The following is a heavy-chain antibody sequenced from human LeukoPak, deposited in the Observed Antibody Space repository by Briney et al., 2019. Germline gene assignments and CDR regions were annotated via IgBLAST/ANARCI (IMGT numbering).Heavy chain of an antibody. CDR3: ARLYCGGDCYSLGAFDY. Sequence: SETLSLTCTVSGGSISSYYWSWIRQPPGKGLEWIGYIYYSGSTNYNPSLKSRVTISVDTSKNQFSLKLSSVTAADTAVYYCARLYCGGDCYSLGAFDYWGQGTLVTVSS. J-gene: IGHJ4*02. D-gene: IGHD2-21*02. CDR1: GGSISSYY. V-gene: IGHV4-59*01. CDR2: IYYSGST.